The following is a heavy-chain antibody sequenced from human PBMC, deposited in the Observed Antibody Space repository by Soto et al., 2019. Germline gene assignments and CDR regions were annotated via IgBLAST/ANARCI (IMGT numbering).Heavy chain of an antibody. J-gene: IGHJ4*02. Sequence: GGSLRLSCAASGFTFSSYGMHWVRQAPGKGLEWVAVISYDGSNKYYADSVKGRFTISRDNSKNTLYLQMNSLRAGDTAVYYCAKDRRDGYNSYYFDYWGQGTLVTVS. D-gene: IGHD5-12*01. CDR2: ISYDGSNK. V-gene: IGHV3-30*18. CDR3: AKDRRDGYNSYYFDY. CDR1: GFTFSSYG.